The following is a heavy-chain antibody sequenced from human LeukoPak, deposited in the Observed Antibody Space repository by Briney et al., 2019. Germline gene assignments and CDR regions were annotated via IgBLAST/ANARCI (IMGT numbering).Heavy chain of an antibody. V-gene: IGHV3-11*01. J-gene: IGHJ4*02. CDR1: RFTFSDYY. CDR3: ARGPFWSGYYDD. D-gene: IGHD3-3*01. Sequence: GGSLRLSCAASRFTFSDYYISWLRQAPGRWMEWVSYISSSGSTIYYADSVKGRFTISRDNAKNSLYLQMSNLRAEDTAVYYCARGPFWSGYYDDWGQGTLVTVSS. CDR2: ISSSGSTI.